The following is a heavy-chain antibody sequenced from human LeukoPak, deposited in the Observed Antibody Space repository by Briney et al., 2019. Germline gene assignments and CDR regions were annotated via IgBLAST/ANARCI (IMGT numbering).Heavy chain of an antibody. CDR2: IKQDGSEK. CDR1: GFTFSSYS. V-gene: IGHV3-7*01. Sequence: GGSLRLSCAAPGFTFSSYSMNWVRQAPGKGLEWVANIKQDGSEKYYVDSVKGRFTISRDNAKNSLYLQMNSLRAEDTAVYYCARDKGAAAGFDYWGQGTLVTVSS. D-gene: IGHD6-13*01. CDR3: ARDKGAAAGFDY. J-gene: IGHJ4*02.